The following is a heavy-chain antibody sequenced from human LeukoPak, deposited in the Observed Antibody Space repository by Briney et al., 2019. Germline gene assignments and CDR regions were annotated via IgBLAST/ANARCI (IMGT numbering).Heavy chain of an antibody. V-gene: IGHV1-46*01. CDR3: ARGPGPVDDGGGYCFDY. CDR1: GCTFTSYY. J-gene: IGHJ4*02. CDR2: INPSGGST. Sequence: ASVKVSCKASGCTFTSYYLYWVRQAPGQGLEWMGVINPSGGSTTSAQKFQGRVTMTRDTSTSTVYMELRSLRSEDTAVYYCARGPGPVDDGGGYCFDYWGQGTLVTVSS. D-gene: IGHD3-22*01.